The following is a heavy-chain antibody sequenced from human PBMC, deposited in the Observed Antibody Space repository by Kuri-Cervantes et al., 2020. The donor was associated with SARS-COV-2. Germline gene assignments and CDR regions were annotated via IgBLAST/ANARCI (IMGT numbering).Heavy chain of an antibody. CDR2: INSDGSST. Sequence: LSLTCAASGFTFSSYWMHWVRQAPGKGLVWVSRINSDGSSTSYADSVKGRFTISRDNAKNTLYLQMNSLRAEDTAVYYCARDPVTPGYYYYYGMDVWGQGTTVTVSS. J-gene: IGHJ6*02. D-gene: IGHD4-23*01. V-gene: IGHV3-74*01. CDR3: ARDPVTPGYYYYYGMDV. CDR1: GFTFSSYW.